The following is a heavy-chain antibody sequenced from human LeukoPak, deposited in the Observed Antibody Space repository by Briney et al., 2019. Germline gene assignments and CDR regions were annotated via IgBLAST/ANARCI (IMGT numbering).Heavy chain of an antibody. J-gene: IGHJ4*02. V-gene: IGHV3-30*02. Sequence: PGGSLRLSCAASGFTFSSYGMHWVRQAPGKGLEWVAFIRYDGSNKYYADSVKGRFTISRDNSKNTLYLQMNSLRAEDTAVYYCAKDTTGYSYGLFHYWGQGTLVTVSS. CDR1: GFTFSSYG. CDR2: IRYDGSNK. D-gene: IGHD5-18*01. CDR3: AKDTTGYSYGLFHY.